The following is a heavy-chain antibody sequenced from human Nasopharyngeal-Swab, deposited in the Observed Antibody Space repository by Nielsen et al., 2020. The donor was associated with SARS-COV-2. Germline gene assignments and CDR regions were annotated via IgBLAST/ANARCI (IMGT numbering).Heavy chain of an antibody. CDR2: ISSSSSYT. D-gene: IGHD3-3*01. V-gene: IGHV3-11*06. J-gene: IGHJ4*02. CDR1: GFTFSDYY. Sequence: GESLKISCAASGFTFSDYYMSWIRQAPGKGLEWVSYISSSSSYTNYADSVKGRFTISRDNAKNSLYLQMNSLRAEDTAVYYCASQDVLRFLHFDYWGQGTLVTVSS. CDR3: ASQDVLRFLHFDY.